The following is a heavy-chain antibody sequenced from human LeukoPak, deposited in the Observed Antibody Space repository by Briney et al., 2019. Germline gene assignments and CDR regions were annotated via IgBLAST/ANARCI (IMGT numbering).Heavy chain of an antibody. Sequence: SETLSLTCSVSGYSFTSGHYWGWIRQPPGKGLEGIANIYHTGSAHYNPSLKSRVTIPVHTSTNQFSLKLSSVTAADTAVYCTSTTCILRGFDYWGQGTLVTVSS. V-gene: IGHV4-38-2*01. D-gene: IGHD2-2*01. J-gene: IGHJ4*02. CDR3: STTCILRGFDY. CDR2: IYHTGSA. CDR1: GYSFTSGHY.